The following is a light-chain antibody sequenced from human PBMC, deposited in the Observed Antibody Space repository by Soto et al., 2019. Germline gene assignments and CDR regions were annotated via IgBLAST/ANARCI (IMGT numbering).Light chain of an antibody. V-gene: IGKV3-20*01. Sequence: EIVLTQSPCTLSLSPGERATLSCRASQSVSNCYLAWYQQKPGQAPRLLIHDASSRATGIPDRFSGSGSGTDFTLTISRLEPEDFAVYSCQQYGRSPNTFGGGTKVEIK. CDR3: QQYGRSPNT. CDR1: QSVSNCY. CDR2: DAS. J-gene: IGKJ4*01.